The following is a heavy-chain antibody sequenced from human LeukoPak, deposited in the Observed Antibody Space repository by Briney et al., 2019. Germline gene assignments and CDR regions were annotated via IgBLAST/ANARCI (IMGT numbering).Heavy chain of an antibody. CDR3: ARLVDTAMIQLGIDY. J-gene: IGHJ4*02. D-gene: IGHD5-18*01. CDR2: IYYSGST. CDR1: GGSISSYY. Sequence: SETLSLTCTVSGGSISSYYWSWIRQPPGKGLEWIGYIYYSGSTNYNPSLKSRVTISVDTSKNQFSLKLSSVTAADTAVYYCARLVDTAMIQLGIDYWGQGTLVTVSS. V-gene: IGHV4-59*01.